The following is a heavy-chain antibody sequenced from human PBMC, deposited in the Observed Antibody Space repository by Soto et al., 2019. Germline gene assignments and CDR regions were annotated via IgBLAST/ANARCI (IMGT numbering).Heavy chain of an antibody. CDR1: GGSINDFY. CDR3: ARVGGVAARTFDL. CDR2: IYYSGST. J-gene: IGHJ4*02. D-gene: IGHD2-15*01. Sequence: SETLSLTCTVSGGSINDFYWSWIRQPPGKGLEWIGYIYYSGSTDYNPSLKGRVTISVDTPKNQFSLKLRSVTAADTAVYYCARVGGVAARTFDLWGQGTLVTVSS. V-gene: IGHV4-59*01.